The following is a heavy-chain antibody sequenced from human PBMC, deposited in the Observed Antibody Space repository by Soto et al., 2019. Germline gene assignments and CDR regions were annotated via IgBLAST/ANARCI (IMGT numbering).Heavy chain of an antibody. CDR1: GFTFSSYN. D-gene: IGHD2-15*01. CDR2: ISSSSSYI. J-gene: IGHJ6*02. Sequence: EVQLVESGGGLVKPGGSLRLSCAASGFTFSSYNMNWVRQAPGKGLEWVSSISSSSSYIYYADSLKGRFTISRDNAKNSLYLQMNSLRAEVTAVYYCASTRSDGYNNHYYYYGMDVWGQGTTVTVSS. V-gene: IGHV3-21*01. CDR3: ASTRSDGYNNHYYYYGMDV.